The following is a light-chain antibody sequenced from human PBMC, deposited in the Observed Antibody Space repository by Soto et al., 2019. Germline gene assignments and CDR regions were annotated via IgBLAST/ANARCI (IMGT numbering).Light chain of an antibody. CDR3: TSYTTSSTYV. V-gene: IGLV2-14*03. Sequence: QSALTQPASVSGSPGQAIAISCTGTSSDVDAYNFVSWYQHHPGKAPKLMIFDVSNRPSGVSNRFSGSKSGNTASLTISGLQAEDEADYYCTSYTTSSTYVFGTG. CDR1: SSDVDAYNF. CDR2: DVS. J-gene: IGLJ1*01.